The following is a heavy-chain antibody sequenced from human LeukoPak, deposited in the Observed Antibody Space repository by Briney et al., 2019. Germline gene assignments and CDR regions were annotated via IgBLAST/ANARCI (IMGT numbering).Heavy chain of an antibody. CDR2: INWNGGST. CDR1: GFTFDDYG. Sequence: PGGSLGLSCAASGFTFDDYGMSWVRQAPGKGLEWVSGINWNGGSTGYADSVKGRFTISRDNAKNSLYLQMNSLRAEDTALYYCARDGPQVVAATYFDYWGQGTLVTVSS. V-gene: IGHV3-20*04. CDR3: ARDGPQVVAATYFDY. D-gene: IGHD2-15*01. J-gene: IGHJ4*02.